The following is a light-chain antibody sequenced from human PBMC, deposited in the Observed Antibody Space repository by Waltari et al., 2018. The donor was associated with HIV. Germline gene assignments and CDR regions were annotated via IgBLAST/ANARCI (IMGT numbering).Light chain of an antibody. CDR2: AAY. V-gene: IGKV3-15*01. CDR1: ESVHSN. J-gene: IGKJ2*01. Sequence: EILMTQSPATLSVSPGGGATLPCRASESVHSNLAWFQHKPGQAPRLLIYAAYTRATGVPDRCSASGSGTDFTLTSRSLQAEDFAIYFCQQYHKRHETFGQGTKLEIK. CDR3: QQYHKRHET.